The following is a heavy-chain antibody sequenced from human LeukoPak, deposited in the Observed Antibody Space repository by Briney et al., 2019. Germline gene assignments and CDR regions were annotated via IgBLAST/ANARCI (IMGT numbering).Heavy chain of an antibody. J-gene: IGHJ4*02. Sequence: ASVKVSCKVSGYTLTELSMHWVRQAPGKGLEWMGGFDPEDGETIYAQKFQGRVTMTEDTSTDTAYMELSSLRSEDTAVYYCATLPYKFFGVVMPHGGQGTLVTVSS. CDR2: FDPEDGET. CDR3: ATLPYKFFGVVMPH. V-gene: IGHV1-24*01. D-gene: IGHD3-3*01. CDR1: GYTLTELS.